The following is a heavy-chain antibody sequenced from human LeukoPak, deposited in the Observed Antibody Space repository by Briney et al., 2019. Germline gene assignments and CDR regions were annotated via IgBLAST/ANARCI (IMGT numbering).Heavy chain of an antibody. Sequence: GASVTVSCTASGYTFTSYYMHWVRQAPGQGLEWMGIINPSGGSTSYAQKFQGRVTMTRDTSTSTVYMELSSLRSEDTAVYYCARASVATAFDYWGQGTLVTVSS. CDR1: GYTFTSYY. J-gene: IGHJ4*02. CDR3: ARASVATAFDY. D-gene: IGHD5-12*01. V-gene: IGHV1-46*01. CDR2: INPSGGST.